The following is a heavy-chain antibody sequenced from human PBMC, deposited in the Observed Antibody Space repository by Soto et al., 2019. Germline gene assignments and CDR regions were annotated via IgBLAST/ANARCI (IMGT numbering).Heavy chain of an antibody. J-gene: IGHJ5*02. CDR2: ITSSSSTL. Sequence: GGSLRLSCAASGSTFSSYSMSWVRQAPGKGLEWVSYITSSSSTLYYADSVEGRFTISRDNAKNSLYLQMNSLRDEDTAVYYCARVYYYDSCALFDPWGQ. CDR1: GSTFSSYS. D-gene: IGHD3-22*01. CDR3: ARVYYYDSCALFDP. V-gene: IGHV3-48*02.